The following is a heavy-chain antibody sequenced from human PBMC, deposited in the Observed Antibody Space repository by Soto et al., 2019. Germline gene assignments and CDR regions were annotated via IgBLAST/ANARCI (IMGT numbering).Heavy chain of an antibody. V-gene: IGHV1-18*04. CDR2: ISAYNGNT. D-gene: IGHD3-3*01. Sequence: ASVKVSCKASGYTFTSYVISWVRQAPGQGLEWMGWISAYNGNTNYAQKLQGRVTMTTDTSTSTAYMELRSLRSDDTAVYYCAREAYDFWSGYYPSNYYYYGMDVWGQGTTVTVSS. CDR1: GYTFTSYV. J-gene: IGHJ6*02. CDR3: AREAYDFWSGYYPSNYYYYGMDV.